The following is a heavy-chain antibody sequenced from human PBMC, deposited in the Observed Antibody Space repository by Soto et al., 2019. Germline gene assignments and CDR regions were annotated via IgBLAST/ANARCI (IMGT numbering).Heavy chain of an antibody. D-gene: IGHD6-19*01. J-gene: IGHJ6*02. Sequence: QVQLVQSGAEVKKPGASVKVSCKASGYTFTSYGISWVRQAPGQGREWMGWISAYNGNTNYAQKLQGRVTMTTDTSTSTAYMELRSLRSDDTAVYYCAREAVAGIFYYYYGMDVWGQGTTVTVSS. V-gene: IGHV1-18*01. CDR1: GYTFTSYG. CDR2: ISAYNGNT. CDR3: AREAVAGIFYYYYGMDV.